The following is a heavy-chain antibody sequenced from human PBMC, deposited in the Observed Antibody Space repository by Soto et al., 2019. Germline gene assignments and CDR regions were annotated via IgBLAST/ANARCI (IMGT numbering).Heavy chain of an antibody. V-gene: IGHV3-30*18. Sequence: QVQLVESGGGVVQPGRSLRLSCAASGFTFSSYGMHWVRQAPGKGLEWVAVISYDGSNKYYADSVKGRFTISRDNSKNTLYLQMNSLRAEDTAVYYCAKDDILTGYDYYYYYMDVWGKGTTVTVSS. CDR1: GFTFSSYG. CDR2: ISYDGSNK. D-gene: IGHD3-9*01. CDR3: AKDDILTGYDYYYYYMDV. J-gene: IGHJ6*03.